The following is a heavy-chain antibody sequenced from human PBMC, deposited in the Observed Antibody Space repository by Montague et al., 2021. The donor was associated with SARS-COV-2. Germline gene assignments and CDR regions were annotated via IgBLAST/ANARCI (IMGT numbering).Heavy chain of an antibody. V-gene: IGHV4-59*08. CDR1: AGSINNHY. CDR3: ARRPSSGWSFDY. D-gene: IGHD6-19*01. J-gene: IGHJ4*02. Sequence: SETLSLTCTVSAGSINNHYWSWIRQTPGKELEWIAYVYFSCTASYNPSLKSRVTISVDTSRNQFSLHLTSVTAADTAVYFCARRPSSGWSFDYWGQGTQVSVSS. CDR2: VYFSCTA.